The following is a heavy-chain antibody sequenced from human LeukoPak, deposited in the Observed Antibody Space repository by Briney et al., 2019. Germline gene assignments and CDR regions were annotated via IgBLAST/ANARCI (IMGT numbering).Heavy chain of an antibody. CDR3: ARTGYYGSGSYDY. V-gene: IGHV1-18*01. J-gene: IGHJ4*02. CDR2: ISAYNGDT. D-gene: IGHD3-10*01. CDR1: GFTFTKHG. Sequence: ASVKVSCTTSGFTFTKHGISWVRQAPGQGLEWMGWISAYNGDTCYAQKFQDRLTMTTDTSTSTAYMDLRSLTSDDTAVYYCARTGYYGSGSYDYWGQGTLVTVSS.